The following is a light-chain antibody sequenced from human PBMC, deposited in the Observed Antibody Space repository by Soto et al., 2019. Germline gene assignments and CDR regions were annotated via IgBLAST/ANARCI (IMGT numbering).Light chain of an antibody. CDR3: QQYDTWPSIT. CDR2: DAS. Sequence: VMTHSPATLSGSPGEIATLSVRASQSVSINLAWYQQKPGQAPRLLIYDASTRATDIPARFSGSGSGTEFTLTISSLQSKDFAVYYCQQYDTWPSITFGQGTHWRL. V-gene: IGKV3D-15*01. J-gene: IGKJ5*01. CDR1: QSVSIN.